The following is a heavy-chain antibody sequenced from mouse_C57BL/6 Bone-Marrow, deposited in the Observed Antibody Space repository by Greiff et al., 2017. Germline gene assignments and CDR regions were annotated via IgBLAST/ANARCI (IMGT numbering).Heavy chain of an antibody. CDR2: IDPSDSYT. J-gene: IGHJ2*01. V-gene: IGHV1-50*01. Sequence: QVQLQQPGAELVKPGASVKLSCKASGYTFTSYWMQWVKQRPGQGLEWIGEIDPSDSYTNYNQKFKGKATLTVDTSSSTAYMQLSSLTSEDSAVYYCARWGLCYFDYWGQGTTLTVSS. CDR1: GYTFTSYW. CDR3: ARWGLCYFDY.